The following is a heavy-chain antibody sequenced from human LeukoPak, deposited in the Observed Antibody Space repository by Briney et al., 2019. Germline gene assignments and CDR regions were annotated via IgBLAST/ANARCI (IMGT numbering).Heavy chain of an antibody. CDR3: ARGRPGSITMVRGVIKGYFGY. CDR1: GGSFSGYY. CDR2: INHRGST. J-gene: IGHJ4*02. V-gene: IGHV4-34*01. D-gene: IGHD3-10*01. Sequence: SQTLSLTCAVDGGSFSGYYWSWIRQPPREGLDWLGEINHRGSTNYNPSLKSRVTISVDTSKNQFSLKLSSVTAADTAVYYCARGRPGSITMVRGVIKGYFGYWGQGTLVTVSS.